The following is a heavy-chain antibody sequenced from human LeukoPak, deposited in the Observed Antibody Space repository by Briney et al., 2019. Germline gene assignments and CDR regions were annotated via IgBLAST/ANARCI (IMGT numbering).Heavy chain of an antibody. D-gene: IGHD5-18*01. Sequence: ASVKVSCKASGYTFTGYYMHWVRQAPGQGLEWMGWISPNSGGTNYAQKFQGRVTMTRDTSISTAYMELSSLRSEDTAVYYCARGRLADYSYGHDPFDYWGQGTLVTVSS. J-gene: IGHJ4*02. V-gene: IGHV1-2*02. CDR3: ARGRLADYSYGHDPFDY. CDR2: ISPNSGGT. CDR1: GYTFTGYY.